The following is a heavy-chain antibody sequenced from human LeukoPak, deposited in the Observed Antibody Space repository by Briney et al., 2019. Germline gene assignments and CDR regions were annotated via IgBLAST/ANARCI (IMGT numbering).Heavy chain of an antibody. Sequence: GGSLRLSCAVSGFAVSSNFMSWVRQAPGKGLEWVSLIYSGGNTYYTDSVKGRFTISRDDSKNTLYLQMNSLRADDTAVYYCARGGAARPDYWGQGTLVTVSS. D-gene: IGHD6-6*01. CDR1: GFAVSSNF. CDR2: IYSGGNT. CDR3: ARGGAARPDY. J-gene: IGHJ4*02. V-gene: IGHV3-53*01.